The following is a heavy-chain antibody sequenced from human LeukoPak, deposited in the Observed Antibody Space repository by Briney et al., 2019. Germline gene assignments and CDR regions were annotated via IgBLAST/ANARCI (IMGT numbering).Heavy chain of an antibody. CDR3: ARGVGTTFYFDY. Sequence: GGSLRLSCAASGTVNTNYMSWVRQAPGKGLEWVSGIYSGGTMYYADSVKGRFTISRDNSKNALYLQMNSLRAEDTAIYYCARGVGTTFYFDYWGQGTLVTVSS. D-gene: IGHD1-26*01. CDR2: IYSGGTM. CDR1: GTVNTNY. J-gene: IGHJ4*02. V-gene: IGHV3-53*01.